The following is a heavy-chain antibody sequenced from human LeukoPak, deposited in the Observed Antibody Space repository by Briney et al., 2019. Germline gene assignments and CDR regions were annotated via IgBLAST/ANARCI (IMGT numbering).Heavy chain of an antibody. Sequence: SETLSLTCTVSGGSISSYYWSWIRQPPGKGLEWIGYIYYSGSTNYNPSLKSRVTISVDTSKNQFSLKLSSVTAADTAVYYCARGLRVQYYYDSSGYYYFDYWGQGTLVTVSS. CDR3: ARGLRVQYYYDSSGYYYFDY. D-gene: IGHD3-22*01. J-gene: IGHJ4*02. V-gene: IGHV4-59*01. CDR2: IYYSGST. CDR1: GGSISSYY.